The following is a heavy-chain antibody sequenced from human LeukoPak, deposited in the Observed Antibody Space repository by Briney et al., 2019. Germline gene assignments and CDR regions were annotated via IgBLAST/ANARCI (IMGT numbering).Heavy chain of an antibody. CDR1: GFFFGDFG. CDR3: ASGELLWFGESHDAFDI. V-gene: IGHV3-21*01. J-gene: IGHJ3*02. CDR2: ISPGSDFT. D-gene: IGHD3-10*01. Sequence: GGSLRLSCAASGFFFGDFGMNWVRQSPGKGLEWVSSISPGSDFTYYADSMKGRFTISRDNAKNSLYLQMNSLRAEDAAVYYCASGELLWFGESHDAFDIWGQGTMVTVSS.